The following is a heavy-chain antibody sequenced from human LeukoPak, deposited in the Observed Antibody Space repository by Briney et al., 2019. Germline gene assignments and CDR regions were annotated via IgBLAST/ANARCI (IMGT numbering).Heavy chain of an antibody. CDR3: AKEKTYDFWSGFYPFDY. Sequence: GGSLRLSCADSGFTFIRYAMSWVRQAPGKGLEWVSGISDSGGSTYYADSVKGRFTISSDNSKKTLYLQMNSLRAEDTAVYYCAKEKTYDFWSGFYPFDYWGQGTLVTVSS. V-gene: IGHV3-23*01. D-gene: IGHD3-3*01. J-gene: IGHJ4*02. CDR2: ISDSGGST. CDR1: GFTFIRYA.